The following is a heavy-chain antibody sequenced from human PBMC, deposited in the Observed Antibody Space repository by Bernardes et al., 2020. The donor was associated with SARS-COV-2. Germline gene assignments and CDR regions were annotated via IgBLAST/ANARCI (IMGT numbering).Heavy chain of an antibody. J-gene: IGHJ6*02. D-gene: IGHD2-21*02. Sequence: SETLSLTCTVSGGSISNSNYYWGWIRQAPGKGLEWIGSIYSTGTTYYNPSLQGRVTESVDTGKNQFSLRLSFVSAADTAVYYCAGSSCGIDCYIGGLRSWDYGMDVWGQGTTVTVSS. V-gene: IGHV4-39*01. CDR3: AGSSCGIDCYIGGLRSWDYGMDV. CDR2: IYSTGTT. CDR1: GGSISNSNYY.